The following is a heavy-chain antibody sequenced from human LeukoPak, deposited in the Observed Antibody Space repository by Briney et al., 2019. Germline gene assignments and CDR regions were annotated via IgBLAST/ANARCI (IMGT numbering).Heavy chain of an antibody. Sequence: GGSLRLSCAASGFTFSNYWVHWVRQAPGKGLVWVSRINRDGSTTKYADSVKGRFTVSGDNAKNMLNLQMNSLRAEDTAVYYCARDKKSGESSEIDYWGQGTLVTVSS. CDR3: ARDKKSGESSEIDY. J-gene: IGHJ4*02. CDR1: GFTFSNYW. V-gene: IGHV3-74*03. D-gene: IGHD3-10*01. CDR2: INRDGSTT.